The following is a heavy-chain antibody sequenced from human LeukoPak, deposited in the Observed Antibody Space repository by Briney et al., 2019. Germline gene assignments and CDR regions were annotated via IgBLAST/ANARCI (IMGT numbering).Heavy chain of an antibody. Sequence: GGSLRLSCAASGFSFTKSWMNWVRQTPGKGLEWVANINPDGNEKSYVDSVKGRFTISRDNAKNSLYLQMNSLRAEDTAVYYCARPYSISWELDSWGQGTLVTVSS. V-gene: IGHV3-7*01. CDR3: ARPYSISWELDS. CDR1: GFSFTKSW. CDR2: INPDGNEK. J-gene: IGHJ5*01. D-gene: IGHD6-13*01.